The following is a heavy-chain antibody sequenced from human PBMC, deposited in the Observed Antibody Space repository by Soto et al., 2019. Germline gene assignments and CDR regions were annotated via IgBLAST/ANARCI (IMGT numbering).Heavy chain of an antibody. Sequence: SETLSLTCAVYGGSFSGYYWSWIRQPPGKGLEWIGEINHSGSTNYNPSLKSRVTISVDTSKNQFSLKLSSVTAADTAVYYCAGLSSGSYYNIGYWGQGTLVTVSS. J-gene: IGHJ4*02. CDR3: AGLSSGSYYNIGY. CDR2: INHSGST. D-gene: IGHD3-10*01. CDR1: GGSFSGYY. V-gene: IGHV4-34*01.